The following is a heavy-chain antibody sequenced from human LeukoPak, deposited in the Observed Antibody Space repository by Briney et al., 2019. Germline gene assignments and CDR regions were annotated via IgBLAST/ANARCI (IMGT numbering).Heavy chain of an antibody. CDR2: ISAYNGNT. CDR3: AREGTTYDSSGYYYTLRYFDY. D-gene: IGHD3-22*01. CDR1: GYTFTSYG. V-gene: IGHV1-18*01. J-gene: IGHJ4*02. Sequence: ASVKVSCKASGYTFTSYGISWVRQAPGQGLEWMGWISAYNGNTNYAQKLQGRVTMTTDTSTSPAYMELRSLRSDDTAVYYCAREGTTYDSSGYYYTLRYFDYWGQGTLVTVSS.